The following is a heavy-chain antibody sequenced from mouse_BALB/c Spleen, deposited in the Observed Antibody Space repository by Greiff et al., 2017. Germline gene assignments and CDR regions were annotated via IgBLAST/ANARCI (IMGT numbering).Heavy chain of an antibody. V-gene: IGHV5-4*02. J-gene: IGHJ3*01. Sequence: EVQVVESGGGLVKPGGSLKLSCAASGFTFSDYYMYWVRQTPEKRLEWVATISDGGSYTYYPDSVKGRFTISRDNAKNNLYLQMSSLKSEDTAMYYWARDQGGFAYWGQGTLVTVSA. D-gene: IGHD3-2*02. CDR1: GFTFSDYY. CDR3: ARDQGGFAY. CDR2: ISDGGSYT.